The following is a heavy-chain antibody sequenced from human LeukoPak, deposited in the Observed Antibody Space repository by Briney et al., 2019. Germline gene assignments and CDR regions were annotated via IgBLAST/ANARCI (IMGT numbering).Heavy chain of an antibody. J-gene: IGHJ4*02. CDR3: ATKQWLNS. CDR2: ISSGGDDI. V-gene: IGHV3-21*01. CDR1: GFTFSPYS. D-gene: IGHD5-24*01. Sequence: GGSLRLSCAASGFTFSPYSMTWVRQASGKGLEWVSSISSGGDDIYYSDLVKGRFTISRDSAKNSLFLQMSNLRADDTAVYYCATKQWLNSWGQGTRVIVSS.